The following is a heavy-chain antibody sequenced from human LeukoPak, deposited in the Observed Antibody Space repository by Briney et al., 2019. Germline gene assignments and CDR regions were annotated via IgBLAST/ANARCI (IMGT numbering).Heavy chain of an antibody. CDR3: GRGSTPVPAAVPDY. J-gene: IGHJ4*02. V-gene: IGHV3-9*01. CDR1: GFSFGDYA. Sequence: GGSLRLSCAASGFSFGDYAMHWVRQAPGKGLEWVAGVNWNSAYIGYGDSMKGRVTIYRDNAKKSLYLQMNSLRAEDTAVYYCGRGSTPVPAAVPDYWGQGTLVTVSS. D-gene: IGHD2-2*01. CDR2: VNWNSAYI.